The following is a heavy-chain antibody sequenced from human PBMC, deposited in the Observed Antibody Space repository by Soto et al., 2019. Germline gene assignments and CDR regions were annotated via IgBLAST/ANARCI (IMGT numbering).Heavy chain of an antibody. J-gene: IGHJ3*02. CDR3: ARVGIWSGYYYWDAFDI. CDR1: GYIFTDYY. V-gene: IGHV1-2*06. Sequence: GGSVKVSCKASGYIFTDYYMHRVRQAPGQELGWMGRINPNSGGTNYAQKFQGRVTITADESTSTAYMELSSLRSEDTAVYYCARVGIWSGYYYWDAFDIWGQGTMVTVSS. CDR2: INPNSGGT. D-gene: IGHD3-3*01.